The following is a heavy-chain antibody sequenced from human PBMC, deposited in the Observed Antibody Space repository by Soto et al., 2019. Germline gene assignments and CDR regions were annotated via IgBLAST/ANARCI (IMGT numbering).Heavy chain of an antibody. Sequence: HPGGSLRLSCAASGFTFSSYAMSWVRQAPGKGLEWVSAISGSGGSTYYADSVKGRFTISRDNSKNTLYLQMNSLRAEDTAVYYCAKDTYYYDSSGYYTGLIFDYWGQGTLVTVSS. D-gene: IGHD3-22*01. CDR2: ISGSGGST. J-gene: IGHJ4*02. CDR3: AKDTYYYDSSGYYTGLIFDY. CDR1: GFTFSSYA. V-gene: IGHV3-23*01.